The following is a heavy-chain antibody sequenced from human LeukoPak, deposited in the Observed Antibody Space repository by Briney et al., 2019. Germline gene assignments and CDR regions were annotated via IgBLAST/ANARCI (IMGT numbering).Heavy chain of an antibody. V-gene: IGHV1-18*01. CDR3: ARDTYYDFWSGRDYYYYGMDV. CDR1: GYTFTSYG. CDR2: VSAYNGNT. Sequence: ASVKVSCKASGYTFTSYGISWVRQAPGQGLEWMGWVSAYNGNTNYAQKLQGRVTMTTDTSTSTAYMELRSLRSDDTAVYYCARDTYYDFWSGRDYYYYGMDVWGQGTRSPSP. D-gene: IGHD3-3*01. J-gene: IGHJ6*02.